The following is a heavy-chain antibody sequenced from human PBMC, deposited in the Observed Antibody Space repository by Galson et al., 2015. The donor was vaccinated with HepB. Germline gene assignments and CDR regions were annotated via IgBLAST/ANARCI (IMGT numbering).Heavy chain of an antibody. J-gene: IGHJ4*02. V-gene: IGHV3-7*03. Sequence: SLRLSCAASGFTFSSYWMSWVRQAPGKGLEWVANIKQDGSEKYYVDSVKGRFTISRDNAKNSLYLQMNSLRAEDTAVYYCATYYYDSSGYWYYFDYWGQGTLVTVSS. CDR1: GFTFSSYW. D-gene: IGHD3-22*01. CDR2: IKQDGSEK. CDR3: ATYYYDSSGYWYYFDY.